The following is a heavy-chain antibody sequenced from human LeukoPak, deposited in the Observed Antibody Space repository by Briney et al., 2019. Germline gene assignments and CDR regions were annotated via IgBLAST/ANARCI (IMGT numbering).Heavy chain of an antibody. J-gene: IGHJ6*02. CDR1: GFTFSSYS. CDR3: ARDQGCSSTSCYLYYYYYGMDV. Sequence: GGSLRLSCAASGFTFSSYSMNWVRQAPGKGQEWVSSISSSSSYIYYADSVKGRFTISRDNAKNSLYLQMNSLRAEDTAVYYCARDQGCSSTSCYLYYYYYGMDVWGQGTTVTVSS. D-gene: IGHD2-2*01. CDR2: ISSSSSYI. V-gene: IGHV3-21*01.